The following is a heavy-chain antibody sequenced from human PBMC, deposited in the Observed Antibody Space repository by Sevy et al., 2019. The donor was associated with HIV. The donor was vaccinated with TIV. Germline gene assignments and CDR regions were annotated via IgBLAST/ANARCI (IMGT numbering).Heavy chain of an antibody. Sequence: SETLSLTCAVYGGSFSGYYWSWIRQPPGKGLEWIGEINHSGGTNYNPSLKSRVTISVDTSKNQFSLKLSSVTAADTAVYYCARIGGPGSIAVAGPFDYWGQGTLVTVSS. CDR2: INHSGGT. J-gene: IGHJ4*02. CDR3: ARIGGPGSIAVAGPFDY. V-gene: IGHV4-34*01. CDR1: GGSFSGYY. D-gene: IGHD6-19*01.